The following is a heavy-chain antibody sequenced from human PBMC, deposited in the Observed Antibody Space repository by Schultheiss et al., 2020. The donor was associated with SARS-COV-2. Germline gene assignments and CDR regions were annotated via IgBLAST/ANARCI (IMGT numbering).Heavy chain of an antibody. D-gene: IGHD3-9*01. CDR2: IYYSGST. Sequence: SQTLSLTCTVSGGSISSGGYYWSWIRQPPGKGLEWIGYIYYSGSTNYNPSLRSRVTMSLDTSNSHFSLKLSSVTAADTAVYYCARTYDILTGFDYWGQGTLVTVSS. J-gene: IGHJ4*02. CDR1: GGSISSGGYY. CDR3: ARTYDILTGFDY. V-gene: IGHV4-61*08.